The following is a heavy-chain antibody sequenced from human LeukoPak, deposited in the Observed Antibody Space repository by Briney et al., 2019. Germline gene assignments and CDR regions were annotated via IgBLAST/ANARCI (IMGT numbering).Heavy chain of an antibody. CDR1: GYTFTSYY. V-gene: IGHV1-46*01. J-gene: IGHJ6*02. CDR3: ARDRVVPAAVYYGMGV. CDR2: INPSGGST. Sequence: ASVTVSCKASGYTFTSYYMHWVRQAPGQGLEWMGIINPSGGSTSYAQKFQGRVTMTRDTSTSTVYMELSSLRSEDTAVYYCARDRVVPAAVYYGMGVWGQGTTVTVSS. D-gene: IGHD2-2*01.